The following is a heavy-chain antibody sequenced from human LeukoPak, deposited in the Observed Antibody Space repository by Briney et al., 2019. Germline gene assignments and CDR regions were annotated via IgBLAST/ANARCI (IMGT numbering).Heavy chain of an antibody. CDR2: IYHSGTT. CDR3: ARSLTGSYYFDY. V-gene: IGHV4-61*01. J-gene: IGHJ4*02. D-gene: IGHD7-27*01. Sequence: SETLSLTCTVSGGSVSSANYYWSWIRQPPGKGLEWIGYIYHSGTTNYNPSLKSRVTISVDTSNNRFSLKVSSVTAADTAVYYCARSLTGSYYFDYWGQGTLVTVSS. CDR1: GGSVSSANYY.